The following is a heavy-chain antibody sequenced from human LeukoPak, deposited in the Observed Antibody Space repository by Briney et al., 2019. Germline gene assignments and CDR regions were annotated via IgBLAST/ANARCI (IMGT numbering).Heavy chain of an antibody. CDR1: GGTFSSYA. V-gene: IGHV1-69*04. J-gene: IGHJ4*02. CDR2: IIPIFGIA. Sequence: SVKVSCKASGGTFSSYAISWVRQAPGQGLEWMGRIIPIFGIANYAQKFQGRVTITADKSTSTAYMELSSLRSEDTAVYYCVHDYGGNPGMHDYWGQGTLVTVSS. D-gene: IGHD4-23*01. CDR3: VHDYGGNPGMHDY.